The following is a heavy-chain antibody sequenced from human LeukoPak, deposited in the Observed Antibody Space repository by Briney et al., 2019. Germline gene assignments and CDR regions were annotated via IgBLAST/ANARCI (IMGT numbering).Heavy chain of an antibody. Sequence: GGSLRRPCTTSGLTFGDNAMSWVRQAPGKGLEGVGFIISNADSGTSEDAASVKGRSVISNDASNSVAYLQMNSLEIEDRAMYYCTRGPIHLWLYSGMDVWRQGTTVIVSS. V-gene: IGHV3-49*04. D-gene: IGHD5-18*01. CDR1: GLTFGDNA. CDR3: TRGPIHLWLYSGMDV. CDR2: IISNADSGTS. J-gene: IGHJ6*02.